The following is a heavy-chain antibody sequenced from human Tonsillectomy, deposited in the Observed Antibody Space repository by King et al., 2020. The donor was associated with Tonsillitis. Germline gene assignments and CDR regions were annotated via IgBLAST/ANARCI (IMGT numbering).Heavy chain of an antibody. CDR2: MNPNSDNT. Sequence: VQLVESGAEVKKPGASVKVSCKASGYTFTSYDINWVRQATGQGLEWMGWMNPNSDNTGYAQKFQGRVTMTRNTSISTAYMELSSLRSEDTAVYYCARGIQHLGSFDFDIWGQGTMVTVSS. CDR3: ARGIQHLGSFDFDI. CDR1: GYTFTSYD. J-gene: IGHJ3*02. V-gene: IGHV1-8*01. D-gene: IGHD2-15*01.